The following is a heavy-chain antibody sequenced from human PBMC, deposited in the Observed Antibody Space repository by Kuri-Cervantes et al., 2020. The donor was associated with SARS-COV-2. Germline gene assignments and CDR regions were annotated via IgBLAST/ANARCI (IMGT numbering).Heavy chain of an antibody. D-gene: IGHD3-22*01. J-gene: IGHJ3*02. CDR1: GGSFSGYY. V-gene: IGHV4-34*01. CDR2: INHSGST. CDR3: ARDPAYYDSSGYYYGASDI. Sequence: GSLRLSCAVYGGSFSGYYWSWIRQPPGKGLEWIGEINHSGSTNYNPSLKSRVTISVDTSKNQFSLKLSSVTAADTAVYYCARDPAYYDSSGYYYGASDIWGQGTMVTVSS.